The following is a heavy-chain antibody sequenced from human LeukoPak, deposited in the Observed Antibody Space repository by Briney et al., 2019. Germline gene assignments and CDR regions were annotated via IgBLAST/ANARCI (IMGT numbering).Heavy chain of an antibody. CDR2: IYYTGNT. D-gene: IGHD3-10*01. J-gene: IGHJ3*02. V-gene: IGHV4-39*07. Sequence: SETLSLTCSVSGDSIIGYYWGWIRQPPGKGLEWIGNIYYTGNTYYNSSLKSRVTISLDTSKNQFSLKVISMTAADTAAYYCTKSDGYGLIRICGRGAMVTVSS. CDR3: TKSDGYGLIRI. CDR1: GDSIIGYY.